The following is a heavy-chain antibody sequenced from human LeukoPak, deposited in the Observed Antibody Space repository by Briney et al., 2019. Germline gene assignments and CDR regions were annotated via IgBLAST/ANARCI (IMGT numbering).Heavy chain of an antibody. CDR1: GFTFGDYA. J-gene: IGHJ4*02. D-gene: IGHD6-19*01. V-gene: IGHV3-49*04. CDR2: IRSKGYGGTT. Sequence: GGSLRLSCTASGFTFGDYAMSWVRQAPGKGLEWVGFIRSKGYGGTTEYAACVKGRFTISRDDSKSIPYLQMNSLKTEDTAVYYCTRDYPIAVAGNFDYWGQGTLVTVSS. CDR3: TRDYPIAVAGNFDY.